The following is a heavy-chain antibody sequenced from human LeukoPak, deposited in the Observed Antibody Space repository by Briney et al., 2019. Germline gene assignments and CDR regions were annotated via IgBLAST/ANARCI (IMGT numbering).Heavy chain of an antibody. D-gene: IGHD2-15*01. J-gene: IGHJ5*02. CDR1: GFTFSSYG. CDR3: VRGGPPTWS. V-gene: IGHV3-33*01. CDR2: IRSDGSNI. Sequence: AGGSLRLSCTASGFTFSSYGMHWVRQAPGKGLEWVAIIRSDGSNIYYADSVKGRFTISRDDAKNTVYLQMNNLRAEDTAVYYCVRGGPPTWSWGQGTLATVSS.